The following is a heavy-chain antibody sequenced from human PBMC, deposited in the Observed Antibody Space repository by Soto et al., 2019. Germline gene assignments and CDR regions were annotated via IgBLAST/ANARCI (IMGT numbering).Heavy chain of an antibody. CDR3: ARVRANDYEIDY. Sequence: EVQLVESGGGLVQPGGSLRLSCAASGFMFGSYWMTWVRHAPGKGLEWVANIKRDGSEKFYVDSVKGRFTISRDNADNSLFLDMNSLRADDTAIYYCARVRANDYEIDYWGQGALVTVS. D-gene: IGHD4-17*01. CDR2: IKRDGSEK. CDR1: GFMFGSYW. V-gene: IGHV3-7*03. J-gene: IGHJ4*02.